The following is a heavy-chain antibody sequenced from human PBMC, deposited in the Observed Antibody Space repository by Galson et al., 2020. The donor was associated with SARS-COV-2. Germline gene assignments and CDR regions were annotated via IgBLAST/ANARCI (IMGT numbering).Heavy chain of an antibody. CDR3: ARLHYGEYAPEAFDI. Sequence: SETLSLTCAVSGSSISSGSYSWNSIRQPPGKGLQWIGYISHSGGTYYNPSLKSRVTISGDRSKNQFSLRLSSVTAADTAVYYCARLHYGEYAPEAFDIWGPGTRVTVAS. CDR2: ISHSGGT. CDR1: GSSISSGSYS. D-gene: IGHD4-17*01. V-gene: IGHV4-30-2*01. J-gene: IGHJ3*02.